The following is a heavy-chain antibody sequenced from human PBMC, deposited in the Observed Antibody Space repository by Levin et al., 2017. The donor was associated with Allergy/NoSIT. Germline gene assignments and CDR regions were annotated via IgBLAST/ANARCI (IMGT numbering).Heavy chain of an antibody. V-gene: IGHV3-74*01. D-gene: IGHD3-3*01. CDR1: GFTISNYW. CDR2: INSDESST. J-gene: IGHJ6*02. CDR3: ARTRDLRNGMDV. Sequence: LSLTCAGSGFTISNYWIHWVRPAPGKGLVWVSRINSDESSTGYADSVKGRFTISRDNAKNTLYLQMNSLRAEDTAMYYCARTRDLRNGMDVWGQGTTVTVSS.